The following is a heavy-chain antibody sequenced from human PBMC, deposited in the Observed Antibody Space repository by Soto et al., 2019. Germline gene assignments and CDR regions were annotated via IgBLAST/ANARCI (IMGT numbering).Heavy chain of an antibody. CDR2: ISGSGGST. D-gene: IGHD6-19*01. V-gene: IGHV3-23*01. J-gene: IGHJ5*02. Sequence: GGSLRLSCAASGFTFSSYAMNWVRQAPGKGLEWVSAISGSGGSTYYADSVKGRFTISRDNAKNSLYLQMNSLRAEDTAVYYCARDIAVAGIVWFDPWGQGTLVTVSS. CDR1: GFTFSSYA. CDR3: ARDIAVAGIVWFDP.